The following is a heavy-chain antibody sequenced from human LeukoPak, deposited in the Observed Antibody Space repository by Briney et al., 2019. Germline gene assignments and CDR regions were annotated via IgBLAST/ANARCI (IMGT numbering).Heavy chain of an antibody. CDR1: GYTFTSYG. CDR3: ARTVDHYDSSGYYRY. CDR2: ISAYNGNT. V-gene: IGHV1-18*01. D-gene: IGHD3-22*01. J-gene: IGHJ4*02. Sequence: ASVKVSCKASGYTFTSYGISWVRQAPGQGLEWMGWISAYNGNTNYAQKLQGRVTITTDTSTSTAYMELRSLRSDDTAVYYCARTVDHYDSSGYYRYWGQGTLVTVSS.